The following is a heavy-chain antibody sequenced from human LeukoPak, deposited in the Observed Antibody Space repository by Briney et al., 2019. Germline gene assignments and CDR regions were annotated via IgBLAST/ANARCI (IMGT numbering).Heavy chain of an antibody. CDR2: IRVDGGGT. CDR1: GFTFSNYV. D-gene: IGHD3-3*01. CDR3: ARYDLLIRPQDY. J-gene: IGHJ4*02. V-gene: IGHV3-23*01. Sequence: PGGSLRLSCAASGFTFSNYVMSWVRQAPGKGLEWVSAIRVDGGGTFYADSVKGRFTVSRDDSKNTLYLQMNSLRAEDTAVYFCARYDLLIRPQDYWGQGTLVTVSS.